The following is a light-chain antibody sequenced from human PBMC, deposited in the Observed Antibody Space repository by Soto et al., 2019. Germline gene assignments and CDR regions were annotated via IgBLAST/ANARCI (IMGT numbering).Light chain of an antibody. CDR2: ATS. V-gene: IGKV1-39*01. J-gene: IGKJ1*01. CDR3: QQGYSTQWT. Sequence: DIKMTQSPSSLSTSVGDRVSITCRASQDIRSYLNWYQQKPGKAPELLIYATSNLQSGAPPRFSASGAGTDVTLSISSLQPEDFATYYCQQGYSTQWTSGQGTKVEIK. CDR1: QDIRSY.